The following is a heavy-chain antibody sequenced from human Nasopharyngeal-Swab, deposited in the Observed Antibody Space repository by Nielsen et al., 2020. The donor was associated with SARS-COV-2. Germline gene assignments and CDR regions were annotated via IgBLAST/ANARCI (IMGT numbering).Heavy chain of an antibody. CDR2: ISYDGSNK. D-gene: IGHD2-2*03. Sequence: VRQAPGKGLEWVAVISYDGSNKYYADSVKGRFTISRDNSKSTLYLQMNSLRAEDTAVYYCARGTLRLDIVVVPAVYFDYWGQGTLVTVSS. V-gene: IGHV3-30*04. CDR3: ARGTLRLDIVVVPAVYFDY. J-gene: IGHJ4*02.